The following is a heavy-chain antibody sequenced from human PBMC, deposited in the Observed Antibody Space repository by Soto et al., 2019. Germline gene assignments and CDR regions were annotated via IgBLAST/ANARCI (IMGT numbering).Heavy chain of an antibody. V-gene: IGHV3-23*01. J-gene: IGHJ6*02. CDR1: VFTFISYA. D-gene: IGHD2-2*01. CDR2: ISGSGGST. Sequence: PGWSLRLSCASSVFTFISYAMSWVRQAPGKGLEWVSAISGSGGSTYYADSVKGRFTISRDNSKNTLYLQMNSLRAEDTAVYYCAKDGTGVVPAPHGMDVWGQGTTVTVSS. CDR3: AKDGTGVVPAPHGMDV.